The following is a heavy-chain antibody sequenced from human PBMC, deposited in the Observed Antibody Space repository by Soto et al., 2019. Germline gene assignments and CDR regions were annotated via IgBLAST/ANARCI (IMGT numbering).Heavy chain of an antibody. Sequence: PSETLSLACTVSGGSISSYYWSWVRQPPGKGLEWIGYIYYSGSTNYNPSLKSRVTISVDTSKNQFSLKLSSVTAADTAVYYCARDLDFSGGSRHPGRWFHPRGQGTLVTGSS. D-gene: IGHD2-15*01. CDR1: GGSISSYY. CDR2: IYYSGST. CDR3: ARDLDFSGGSRHPGRWFHP. V-gene: IGHV4-59*01. J-gene: IGHJ5*02.